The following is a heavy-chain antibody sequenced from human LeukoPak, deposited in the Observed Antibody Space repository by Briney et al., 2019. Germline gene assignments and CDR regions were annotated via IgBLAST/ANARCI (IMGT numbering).Heavy chain of an antibody. Sequence: SETLSLTCTVSGGSISSGDYYWSWIRQPPGKGLEWIGYIYYSGSTYYNPSLKSRVTISVDTSKNQFSLKLSSVTAADTAVYYCARDGSGYYYFDYWGQGTLVTVSS. D-gene: IGHD3-22*01. CDR2: IYYSGST. V-gene: IGHV4-30-4*08. CDR1: GGSISSGDYY. CDR3: ARDGSGYYYFDY. J-gene: IGHJ4*02.